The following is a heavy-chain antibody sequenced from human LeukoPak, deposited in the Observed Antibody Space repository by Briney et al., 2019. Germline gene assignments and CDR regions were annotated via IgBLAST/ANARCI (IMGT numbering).Heavy chain of an antibody. J-gene: IGHJ4*02. D-gene: IGHD4-17*01. CDR1: GGSITPYY. V-gene: IGHV4-59*01. CDR3: ARGPYGDYAFDY. Sequence: PSETLSLTCTVSGGSITPYYWSWIRQPPGKELEWIAYIYYSGTTNYNPSLKSRVTISVDTSKIQFSLNLGSVTAADTAIYYCARGPYGDYAFDYWGQGALVTVSS. CDR2: IYYSGTT.